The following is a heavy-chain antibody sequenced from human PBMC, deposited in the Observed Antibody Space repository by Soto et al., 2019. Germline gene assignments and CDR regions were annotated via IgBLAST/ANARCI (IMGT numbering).Heavy chain of an antibody. CDR2: IKKDGSKI. D-gene: IGHD6-13*01. CDR3: ARDVSPGSSSLYLDDFDI. Sequence: EVQLVESGGDLVQPGGSLRLSCAASGFSFGSSWMTWVRQAPGKGLEWVANIKKDGSKINYLDSVRGRFTVSRDNAKNSLYLELNSLSAADTALYYCARDVSPGSSSLYLDDFDIWGQGTMVTVSS. CDR1: GFSFGSSW. J-gene: IGHJ3*02. V-gene: IGHV3-7*05.